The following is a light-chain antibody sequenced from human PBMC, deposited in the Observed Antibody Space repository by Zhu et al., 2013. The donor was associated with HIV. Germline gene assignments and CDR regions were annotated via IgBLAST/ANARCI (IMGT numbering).Light chain of an antibody. CDR2: GTS. Sequence: EIVLTQSPGRLSLSPGERATLSCRASQTVGSTYLAWYQQKPGQTPRLLIFGTSNRATGIPDRFRGSGSGTDFTLTISRLEPEDFAVYYCHQYSSSPNTFGQGAKLEIK. J-gene: IGKJ2*01. V-gene: IGKV3-20*01. CDR1: QTVGSTY. CDR3: HQYSSSPNT.